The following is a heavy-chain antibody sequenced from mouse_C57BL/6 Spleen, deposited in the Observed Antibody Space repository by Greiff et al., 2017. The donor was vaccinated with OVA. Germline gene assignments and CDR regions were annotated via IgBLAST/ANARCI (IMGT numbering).Heavy chain of an antibody. CDR1: GFSLTSYA. CDR3: ARNSARYDYDKGPRRDSSMDY. J-gene: IGHJ4*01. D-gene: IGHD2-4*01. V-gene: IGHV2-9-1*01. CDR2: IWTGGGT. Sequence: VKLMESGPGLVAPSQSLSITCTVSGFSLTSYAISWVRQPPGKGLEWLGVIWTGGGTNYNSALKSRLSISKDNSKSQVFLKMNSLQTDDTARYYCARNSARYDYDKGPRRDSSMDYWGQGTSVTVSS.